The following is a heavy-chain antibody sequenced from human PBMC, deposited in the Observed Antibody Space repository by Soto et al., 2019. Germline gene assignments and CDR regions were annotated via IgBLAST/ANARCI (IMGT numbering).Heavy chain of an antibody. CDR2: ISYDGSNK. Sequence: QVQLVESGGGVVQPGRSLRLSCAASGFTFSSYAMHWVRQAPGKGLEWVAVISYDGSNKYYADSVKGRFTISRDNSKNTLDLQMNSLRAEDTAVYYCARAKPMTTVTYYYYYGMDVWGQGTTVTVS. CDR1: GFTFSSYA. D-gene: IGHD4-4*01. CDR3: ARAKPMTTVTYYYYYGMDV. V-gene: IGHV3-30-3*01. J-gene: IGHJ6*02.